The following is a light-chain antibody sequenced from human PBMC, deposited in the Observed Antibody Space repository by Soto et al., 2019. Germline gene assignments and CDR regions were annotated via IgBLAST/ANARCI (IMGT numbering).Light chain of an antibody. CDR3: QNYNEPPGT. CDR2: AAS. V-gene: IGKV1-27*01. CDR1: PDISDY. J-gene: IGKJ1*01. Sequence: IQMTQSPSSLSAFVGDRVTITCLASPDISDYLDWYQQKPGQVPKLLISAASTLHSGVPSGFRGSASGTDFTPTITGLQPDHFATYYCQNYNEPPGTCGQGTKVE.